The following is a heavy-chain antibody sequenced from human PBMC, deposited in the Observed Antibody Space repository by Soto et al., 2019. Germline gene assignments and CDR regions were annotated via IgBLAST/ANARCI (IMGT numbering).Heavy chain of an antibody. J-gene: IGHJ6*02. Sequence: GSLRLSCAASGFTFSSYTMNWVRQAPGRGLEWVSSIGTSSSYIYYADSVKGRFTISRDNAKNSLFLQMNSLRADDTAVYYCARDSVRDYLYYYYGMDVWGQGTTVTVSS. CDR2: IGTSSSYI. CDR1: GFTFSSYT. D-gene: IGHD4-17*01. CDR3: ARDSVRDYLYYYYGMDV. V-gene: IGHV3-21*01.